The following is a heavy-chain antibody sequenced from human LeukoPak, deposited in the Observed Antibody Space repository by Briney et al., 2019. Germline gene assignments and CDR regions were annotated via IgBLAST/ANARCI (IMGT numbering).Heavy chain of an antibody. CDR3: AELGITMIGGV. CDR1: GFTFSSYE. CDR2: IKLDGTQK. Sequence: GGSLRLSCAASGFTFSSYEMNWVRQAPGRGLEWVANIKLDGTQKNYIQSVRGRFTISRDNAKNSLYLQMNSLRAEDTAVYYCAELGITMIGGVWGKGTTVTISS. J-gene: IGHJ6*04. V-gene: IGHV3-7*01. D-gene: IGHD3-10*02.